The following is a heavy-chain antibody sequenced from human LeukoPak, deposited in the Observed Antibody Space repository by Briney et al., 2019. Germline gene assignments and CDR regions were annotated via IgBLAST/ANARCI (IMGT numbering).Heavy chain of an antibody. CDR3: ARVGSGYMDFAYYGMDV. V-gene: IGHV3-23*01. D-gene: IGHD5-12*01. J-gene: IGHJ6*02. Sequence: GGSLRLSCAASGFTFSSYAMSWVRQAPGKGLEWVSAISGSGGSTYYADSVKGRFTISRDDSKNTLYLQMNSLRAEDTAVYYCARVGSGYMDFAYYGMDVWGQGTTVTVSS. CDR2: ISGSGGST. CDR1: GFTFSSYA.